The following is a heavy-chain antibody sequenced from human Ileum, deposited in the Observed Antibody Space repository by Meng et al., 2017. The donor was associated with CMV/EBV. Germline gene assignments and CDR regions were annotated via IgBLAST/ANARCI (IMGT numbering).Heavy chain of an antibody. J-gene: IGHJ4*02. CDR2: IYYSGSP. D-gene: IGHD2-15*01. Sequence: QLQLRESGPGLGKPSETLSLTCTVSGGAITSTSYLWDWIRQPPGKGLEWIGNIYYSGSPYYKPSLKSRVTISLDTSKNQFSLNLRSVTATDSAVYYCVRQVVAASFDYWGQGALVTVPQ. CDR1: GGAITSTSYL. CDR3: VRQVVAASFDY. V-gene: IGHV4-39*07.